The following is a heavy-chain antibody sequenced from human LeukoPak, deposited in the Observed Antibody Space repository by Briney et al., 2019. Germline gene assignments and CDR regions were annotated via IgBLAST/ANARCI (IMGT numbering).Heavy chain of an antibody. CDR1: GFTFSNAW. CDR2: INWNGGST. CDR3: ARPAYDSSGYAQYDAFDI. Sequence: PGGSLRLSCAASGFTFSNAWMSWVRHAPGKGLEWVSGINWNGGSTGYADSVKGRFTISRDDAKNSLYLQMNSLRAEDTALYYCARPAYDSSGYAQYDAFDIWGQGTMVTVSS. D-gene: IGHD3-22*01. V-gene: IGHV3-20*04. J-gene: IGHJ3*02.